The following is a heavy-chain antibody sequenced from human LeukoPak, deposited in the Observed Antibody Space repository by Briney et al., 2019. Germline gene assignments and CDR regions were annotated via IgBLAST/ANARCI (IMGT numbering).Heavy chain of an antibody. CDR3: ARTEGRVTYYYDSSGYYNWFDP. CDR1: GGSISSGGYS. V-gene: IGHV4-30-2*01. J-gene: IGHJ5*02. D-gene: IGHD3-22*01. Sequence: SETLSLTCAVSGGSISSGGYSWSWIRQPPGKGLEWIGYIYHSGSTYYNPSLKSRVTISVDRSKNQFSLKLSSVTAADTAVYYCARTEGRVTYYYDSSGYYNWFDPWGQGTLVTVSS. CDR2: IYHSGST.